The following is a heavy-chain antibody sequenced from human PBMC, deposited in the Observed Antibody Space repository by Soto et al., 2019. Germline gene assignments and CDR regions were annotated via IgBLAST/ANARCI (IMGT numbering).Heavy chain of an antibody. CDR1: GYSFTSYA. J-gene: IGHJ4*02. CDR3: ARAGDDCSAAKCYVIDS. D-gene: IGHD2-2*01. CDR2: INTGKGNT. Sequence: XSVNVSCKASGYSFTSYAMHWVRQAPGQRLEWVGWINTGKGNTKYSQKFQGRVTITGDTSASTAYMELSSLRSEDTAMYYCARAGDDCSAAKCYVIDSSGQGTLVTVSS. V-gene: IGHV1-3*04.